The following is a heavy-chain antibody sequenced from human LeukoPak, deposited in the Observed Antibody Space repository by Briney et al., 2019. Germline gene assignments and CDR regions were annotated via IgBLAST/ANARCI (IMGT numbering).Heavy chain of an antibody. D-gene: IGHD1-1*01. V-gene: IGHV3-21*01. Sequence: GGSLRLSCAASGFTFSSYSMNWVRQAPGKGLEWVSSISSSSSYIYYADSVKGRFTISRDNAKNSLYLQMNSLGAEDTAVYYCARDGLERDAFDIWGQGTMVTVSS. CDR3: ARDGLERDAFDI. CDR2: ISSSSSYI. J-gene: IGHJ3*02. CDR1: GFTFSSYS.